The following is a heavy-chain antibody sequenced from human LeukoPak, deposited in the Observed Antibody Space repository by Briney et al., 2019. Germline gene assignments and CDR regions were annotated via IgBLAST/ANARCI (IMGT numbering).Heavy chain of an antibody. V-gene: IGHV1-69*13. CDR2: IIPIFGTA. Sequence: SVKVSCKASGGTFSSYAISWVRQAPGQGPEWMGGIIPIFGTANYAQKFRGRVTITADESTSTAYMELRSLRSDDTAVYYCARDLFPIAARRNPFDYWGQGTLVTVSS. D-gene: IGHD6-6*01. CDR3: ARDLFPIAARRNPFDY. CDR1: GGTFSSYA. J-gene: IGHJ4*02.